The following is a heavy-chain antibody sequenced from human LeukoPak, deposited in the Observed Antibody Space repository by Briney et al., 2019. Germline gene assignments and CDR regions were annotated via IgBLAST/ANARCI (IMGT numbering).Heavy chain of an antibody. CDR3: AKSSSRLDTSSFEY. Sequence: PGGSLRLSCAASGFTFSSCGIHWVRQAPGKGLEWVTFIQYDGSNKYADSVKGRFTISRDNSKNVLYLQMNSLRAEDTALYYCAKSSSRLDTSSFEYWGQGTLVTVSS. V-gene: IGHV3-30*02. CDR1: GFTFSSCG. J-gene: IGHJ4*02. CDR2: IQYDGSNK. D-gene: IGHD5-18*01.